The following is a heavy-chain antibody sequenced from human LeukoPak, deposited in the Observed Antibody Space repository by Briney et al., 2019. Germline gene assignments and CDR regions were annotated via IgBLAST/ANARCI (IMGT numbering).Heavy chain of an antibody. CDR1: GASTSTHH. CDR3: ARDLTDCYDILTGCETDAFDI. Sequence: SETLSLTCTVSGASTSTHHWSWIRQPPGKGLEWIGDLFNSGGTSYNASLKSRVTISLDTSKKQVSLKVSSVTAADTAVYYCARDLTDCYDILTGCETDAFDIWGQGTMVTVSS. J-gene: IGHJ3*02. D-gene: IGHD3-9*01. V-gene: IGHV4-4*08. CDR2: LFNSGGT.